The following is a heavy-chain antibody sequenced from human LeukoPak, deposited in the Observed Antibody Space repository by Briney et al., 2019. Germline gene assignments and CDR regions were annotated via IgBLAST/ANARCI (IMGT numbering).Heavy chain of an antibody. D-gene: IGHD3-3*01. CDR1: GFTFSSYW. CDR2: IKQDGSEK. V-gene: IGHV3-7*05. CDR3: ARGEYYDFWSGYPFDY. J-gene: IGHJ4*02. Sequence: PGGSLRLSCAASGFTFSSYWMSWVRQAPGKGLEWVANIKQDGSEKYYVDSVKGRFTISRNNAKNSLYLQMNSLRAEDTAVYYCARGEYYDFWSGYPFDYWGQGTLVTVSS.